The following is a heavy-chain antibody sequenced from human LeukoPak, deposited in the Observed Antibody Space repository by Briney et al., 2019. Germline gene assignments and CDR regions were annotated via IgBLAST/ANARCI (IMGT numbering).Heavy chain of an antibody. V-gene: IGHV3-49*04. J-gene: IGHJ4*02. CDR2: IRWKNYGGTT. D-gene: IGHD5-12*01. CDR1: GFTLGDYG. CDR3: TRVIVATKDY. Sequence: PGGSLRLSCTGSGFTLGDYGMNWVRQAPGKGLEWVGFIRWKNYGGTTEYAASVKGRFTISRNDSRSIAYLQMNSLKTEDTAVYYCTRVIVATKDYWGQGTLVTVSS.